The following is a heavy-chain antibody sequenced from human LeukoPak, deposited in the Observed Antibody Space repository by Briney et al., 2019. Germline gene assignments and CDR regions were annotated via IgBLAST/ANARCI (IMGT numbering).Heavy chain of an antibody. CDR2: ISWNSGSI. CDR3: AKGQVDVAGAGTFDY. J-gene: IGHJ4*02. D-gene: IGHD6-13*01. Sequence: PGGSLRLSCAASGFTFDDYAMHWVRQAPGKGLEGVSGISWNSGSIGYADSVNGRFTICRDNAKNSLYLQMNSLRAEDTALYYCAKGQVDVAGAGTFDYWGQGTLVTVSS. CDR1: GFTFDDYA. V-gene: IGHV3-9*01.